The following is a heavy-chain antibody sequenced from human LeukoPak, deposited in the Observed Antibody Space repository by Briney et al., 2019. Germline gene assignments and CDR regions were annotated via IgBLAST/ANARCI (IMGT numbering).Heavy chain of an antibody. D-gene: IGHD6-6*01. J-gene: IGHJ4*02. CDR1: GGSISSYY. Sequence: SETLSLTCTVSGGSISSYYWSWIRQPPGKGLEWIGYIYYSGSTNYNPSLKSRVTISVDTSKNQFSLKLSSVTAADTAVYYCARGQESIAAPDYWGQGTLVTVSS. CDR2: IYYSGST. CDR3: ARGQESIAAPDY. V-gene: IGHV4-59*01.